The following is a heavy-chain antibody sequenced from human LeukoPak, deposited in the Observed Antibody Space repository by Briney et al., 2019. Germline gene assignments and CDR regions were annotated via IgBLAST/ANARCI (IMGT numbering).Heavy chain of an antibody. CDR2: ISSSSSYI. D-gene: IGHD1-14*01. J-gene: IGHJ3*02. CDR1: GFTFSSSG. Sequence: GGSLRLSCAASGFTFSSSGMNWVRQAPGKGLEWVSSISSSSSYIYYADSVKGRFTISRDNAKNSLYLQMNSLRAEDTAVYYCARSYNHDAFDIWGQGTMVTVSS. V-gene: IGHV3-21*01. CDR3: ARSYNHDAFDI.